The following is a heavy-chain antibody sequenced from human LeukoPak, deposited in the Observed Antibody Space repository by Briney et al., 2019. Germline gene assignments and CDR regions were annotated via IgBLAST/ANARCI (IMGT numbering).Heavy chain of an antibody. CDR3: ARFETVAAKPLEY. CDR2: ISSTSTYI. CDR1: GFTFSSYW. Sequence: GGSLRLSCVASGFTFSSYWMHWVRQDPRKGLDWVSSISSTSTYILYGDSVKGRFTISRDNARNSLYLQMNSLRAEDTAVYYCARFETVAAKPLEYWGQGTLVTVSS. J-gene: IGHJ4*02. D-gene: IGHD6-19*01. V-gene: IGHV3-21*01.